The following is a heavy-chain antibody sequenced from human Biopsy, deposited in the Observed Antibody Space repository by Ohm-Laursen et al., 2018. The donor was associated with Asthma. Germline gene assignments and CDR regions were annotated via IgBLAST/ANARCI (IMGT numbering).Heavy chain of an antibody. V-gene: IGHV1-69*01. J-gene: IGHJ6*02. CDR3: ARCQVGYSSGWSLLLKKIYYSGMDV. CDR1: GGTFSNFA. Sequence: SSVKVSCNVPGGTFSNFAISWVRQAPGQGLEWLGGIMTVFGTTNYAQKFQGRVTITADESTSTAYMEVTSLRSEDTAIYYCARCQVGYSSGWSLLLKKIYYSGMDVWGQGTAVTASS. D-gene: IGHD6-19*01. CDR2: IMTVFGTT.